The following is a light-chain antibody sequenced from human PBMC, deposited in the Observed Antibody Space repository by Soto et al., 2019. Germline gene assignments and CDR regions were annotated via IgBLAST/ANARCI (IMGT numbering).Light chain of an antibody. Sequence: QSVLTQPPSVSAAPGQMVTISRSGSGSNIGGNSVSWYQQLPGTAPKLLIYDDNKRPSGIPDRFSGSKSGTSATLGITGFQTGDEADYYCGSWDSSLSAYVFGTGTKVTVL. CDR2: DDN. CDR1: GSNIGGNS. V-gene: IGLV1-51*01. CDR3: GSWDSSLSAYV. J-gene: IGLJ1*01.